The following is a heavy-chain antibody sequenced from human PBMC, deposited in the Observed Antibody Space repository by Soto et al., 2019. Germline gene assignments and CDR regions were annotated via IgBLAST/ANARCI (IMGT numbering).Heavy chain of an antibody. D-gene: IGHD3-10*01. V-gene: IGHV1-69*13. J-gene: IGHJ5*02. Sequence: SVKVSCKASGGTFSIYAISCVLQAPGQGLEWMGGIIPIFGTANYAQKFQGRVTITADESTSTAYMELKSLGYDDTAVYYCARVLRGVVNWFDPWGQGTLVTVSS. CDR2: IIPIFGTA. CDR3: ARVLRGVVNWFDP. CDR1: GGTFSIYA.